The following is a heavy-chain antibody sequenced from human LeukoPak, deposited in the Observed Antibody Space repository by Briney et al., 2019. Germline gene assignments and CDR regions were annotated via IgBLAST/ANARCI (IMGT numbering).Heavy chain of an antibody. Sequence: ASVKVSCKASGYTFTGYYMHWVRQAPGQGLEWMGWINPNSGGTNYAQKFQGRVTMTRDTSISTAYMELSRLRSDDTAVYYCARDHGFYCSSTSCYNAFDYWGQGTLVTVSS. CDR2: INPNSGGT. CDR3: ARDHGFYCSSTSCYNAFDY. D-gene: IGHD2-2*02. V-gene: IGHV1-2*02. J-gene: IGHJ4*02. CDR1: GYTFTGYY.